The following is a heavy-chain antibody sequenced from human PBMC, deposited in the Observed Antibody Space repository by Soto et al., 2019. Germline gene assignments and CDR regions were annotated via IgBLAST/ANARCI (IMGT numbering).Heavy chain of an antibody. D-gene: IGHD6-13*01. CDR2: IIPIFGTA. J-gene: IGHJ6*02. V-gene: IGHV1-69*13. Sequence: GASVKVSCKASGGTFSSYAISWVRQAPGQGLEWMGGIIPIFGTANYAQKFQGRVTITADESTSTAYMELSSLRSEDTAVYYCARDRGSSWPYYYYYYGMDVWGQGTTVTVSS. CDR3: ARDRGSSWPYYYYYYGMDV. CDR1: GGTFSSYA.